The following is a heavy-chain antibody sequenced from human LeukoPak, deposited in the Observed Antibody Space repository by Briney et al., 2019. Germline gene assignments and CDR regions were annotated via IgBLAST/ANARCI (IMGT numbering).Heavy chain of an antibody. CDR2: IYDTGST. Sequence: SETLSLTCTVSGDSISRYQWTWIRQPPGKGLEWIGYIYDTGSTNHNPSLKSRVAISVDTSKNQFSLKLSSVTAADTAVYYCARDSAWSYFDYWGQGTLVTFSS. J-gene: IGHJ4*02. CDR3: ARDSAWSYFDY. V-gene: IGHV4-59*01. CDR1: GDSISRYQ. D-gene: IGHD6-19*01.